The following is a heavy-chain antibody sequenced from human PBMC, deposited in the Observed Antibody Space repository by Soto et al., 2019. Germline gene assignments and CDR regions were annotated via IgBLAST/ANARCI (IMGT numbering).Heavy chain of an antibody. J-gene: IGHJ6*02. CDR1: GFTFSSYA. CDR2: ISYDGSNK. V-gene: IGHV3-30-3*01. CDR3: ARDDGNYYYYGMDV. D-gene: IGHD2-15*01. Sequence: PGGPLRLSCTASGFTFSSYAMHWDRQAPGKGLEWVAVISYDGSNKYYADSVKGRFTTSRDNSKNTLYLQMNSLRAEDTAVDYCARDDGNYYYYGMDVWGQGTTVNVSS.